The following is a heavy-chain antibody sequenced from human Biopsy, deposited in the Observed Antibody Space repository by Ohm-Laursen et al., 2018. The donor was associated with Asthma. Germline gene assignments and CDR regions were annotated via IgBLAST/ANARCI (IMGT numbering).Heavy chain of an antibody. CDR3: ARAQDYYDSRGYYRSFDY. D-gene: IGHD3-22*01. CDR2: IYYSGST. J-gene: IGHJ4*02. V-gene: IGHV4-31*03. Sequence: SETLSLTCTVSGGSIRSGGYYWTWIRQHPGKGLEWIGFIYYSGSTYYNPSLKSRVSISIDTSENQFSLKLSSVTAADTAVYYCARAQDYYDSRGYYRSFDYWGQGTLVTISS. CDR1: GGSIRSGGYY.